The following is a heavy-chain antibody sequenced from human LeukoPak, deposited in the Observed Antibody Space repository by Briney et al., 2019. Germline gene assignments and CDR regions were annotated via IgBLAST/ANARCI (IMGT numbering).Heavy chain of an antibody. V-gene: IGHV4-34*01. D-gene: IGHD5-12*01. CDR2: MNHSGST. J-gene: IGHJ4*02. CDR3: ARSRWLRLND. CDR1: GGSFSGYH. Sequence: PSETLSLTCAVYGGSFSGYHCTWIRQPPGKGLEWIGEMNHSGSTNYNPSLKSRVTISFDSSKNQFSLNLTSVTATDTAVYYCARSRWLRLNDWGQGTLVAVSS.